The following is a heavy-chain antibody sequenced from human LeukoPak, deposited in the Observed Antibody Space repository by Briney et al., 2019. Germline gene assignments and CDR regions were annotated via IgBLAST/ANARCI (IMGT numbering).Heavy chain of an antibody. Sequence: GGSLRLSCAASGLTVSSNYMSWVRQAPGKGLEWVSVIYSGGSTYYADSVKGRFTISRDNSKNTLYLQMNSLKAEDTAVYYCASVTIFGVVKDYWGQGTLVTVSS. D-gene: IGHD3-3*01. V-gene: IGHV3-53*01. CDR3: ASVTIFGVVKDY. J-gene: IGHJ4*02. CDR2: IYSGGST. CDR1: GLTVSSNY.